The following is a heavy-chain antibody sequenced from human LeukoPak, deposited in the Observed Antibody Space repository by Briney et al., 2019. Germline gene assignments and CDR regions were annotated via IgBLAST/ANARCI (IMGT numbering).Heavy chain of an antibody. D-gene: IGHD6-19*01. CDR3: ERGVSPGSGWFFDI. CDR2: IYHSGST. V-gene: IGHV4-4*02. Sequence: SETLSLTCAVSGGSLSSGNWGMWVRQPPGKGLEWIGEIYHSGSTIYNPSLKSRVSILVDKSKNQFSLKLISVTAADTAVYYCERGVSPGSGWFFDIWGQGTMVTVSS. J-gene: IGHJ3*02. CDR1: GGSLSSGNW.